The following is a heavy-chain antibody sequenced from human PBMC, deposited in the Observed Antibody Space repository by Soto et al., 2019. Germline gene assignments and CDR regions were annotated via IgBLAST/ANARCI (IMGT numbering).Heavy chain of an antibody. Sequence: PSETLSLTCAVYGGSFSGYYWSWIRQPPGKGLEWIGEINHSGSTNYNPSLKSRVTISVDTSKNQFSLKLSSVTAADTAVYYCARADYGDSIYYFDCWGQGTLVTVSS. D-gene: IGHD4-17*01. CDR3: ARADYGDSIYYFDC. V-gene: IGHV4-34*01. CDR1: GGSFSGYY. CDR2: INHSGST. J-gene: IGHJ4*02.